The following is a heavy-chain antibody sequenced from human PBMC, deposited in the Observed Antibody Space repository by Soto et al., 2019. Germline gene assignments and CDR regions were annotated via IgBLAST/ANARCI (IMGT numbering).Heavy chain of an antibody. J-gene: IGHJ6*02. CDR2: ISSSGSTI. V-gene: IGHV3-48*03. CDR3: ARDCSSTSCYLGKGMDV. CDR1: GFTFSSYE. D-gene: IGHD2-2*01. Sequence: PGGSLRLSCAASGFTFSSYEMNWVRQAPGKGLEWVSYISSSGSTIYYADSVKGRFTISRDNAKNSLYLQMNSLRAEDTAVYYCARDCSSTSCYLGKGMDVWGQGTTVTVSS.